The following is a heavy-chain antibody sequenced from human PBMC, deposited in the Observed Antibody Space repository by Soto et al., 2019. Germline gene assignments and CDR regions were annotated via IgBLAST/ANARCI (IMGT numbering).Heavy chain of an antibody. V-gene: IGHV4-31*03. CDR3: ARDQHPYGYFDL. CDR1: GGSISSGAYY. J-gene: IGHJ2*01. Sequence: QVQLQESGPGLVKPSQTLSLTCTVSGGSISSGAYYWGWIRQLPGKGLEWIGYIYYSGSTYYNTSLKIRPSISADTSKNQFSLKLSSVTAADTAVYYCARDQHPYGYFDLCGRGTLVTVSS. CDR2: IYYSGST.